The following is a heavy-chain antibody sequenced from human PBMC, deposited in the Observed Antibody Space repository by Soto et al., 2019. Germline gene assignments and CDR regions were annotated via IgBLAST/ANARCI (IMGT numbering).Heavy chain of an antibody. CDR3: AREKEVNSGSYCGMDV. CDR1: GYTFTSYY. V-gene: IGHV1-46*01. CDR2: INPSGGST. Sequence: QVQLVQSGAEVKKPGASVKVSCKASGYTFTSYYMHLVRQAPGQGREWMGIINPSGGSTSYAQKFQGSVTMARDTPTSTVYMELSSLRSEDTAVYYCAREKEVNSGSYCGMDVWGQGNTVTVSS. D-gene: IGHD1-26*01. J-gene: IGHJ6*02.